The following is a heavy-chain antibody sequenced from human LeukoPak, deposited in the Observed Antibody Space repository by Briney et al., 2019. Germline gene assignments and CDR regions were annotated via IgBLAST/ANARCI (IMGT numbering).Heavy chain of an antibody. CDR3: ARDNPIVGATITLDY. Sequence: GGSLRLSCSASGLTFSLYSMHWVRQAPGKGLEWISYISSSSSTIYYADSVKGRFTISRDNAKNSLYLQMNSLRDEDTAVYYCARDNPIVGATITLDYWGQGALVTVSS. J-gene: IGHJ4*02. V-gene: IGHV3-48*02. CDR2: ISSSSSTI. D-gene: IGHD1-26*01. CDR1: GLTFSLYS.